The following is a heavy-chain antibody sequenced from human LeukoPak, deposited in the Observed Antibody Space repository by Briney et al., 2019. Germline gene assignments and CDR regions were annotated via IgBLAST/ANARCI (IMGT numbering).Heavy chain of an antibody. CDR2: ISSSTSYI. J-gene: IGHJ4*02. CDR1: GFTFSSYS. CDR3: ARDADEYYFDY. Sequence: GGSLRLSCAASGFTFSSYSMNWVRQAPGKGLEWVSSISSSTSYIYYADPVKGRFTISRDNAKNSLYLQMNSLRAEDTAVYYCARDADEYYFDYWGQGTLVTVSS. V-gene: IGHV3-21*01.